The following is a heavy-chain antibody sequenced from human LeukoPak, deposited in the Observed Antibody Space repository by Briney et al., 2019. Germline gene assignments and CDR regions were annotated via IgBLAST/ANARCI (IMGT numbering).Heavy chain of an antibody. D-gene: IGHD2-2*03. CDR1: GFIFADYS. Sequence: GRSLRLSCTASGFIFADYSMSWVRQAPGKGLEWVGFGYGATREYAAAVKGRFVISRDDSKRIAYLQMNSLKTEDTAVYYCISWISRDGLKAWGQGTMVTVSS. CDR2: GYGATR. J-gene: IGHJ3*01. CDR3: ISWISRDGLKA. V-gene: IGHV3-49*04.